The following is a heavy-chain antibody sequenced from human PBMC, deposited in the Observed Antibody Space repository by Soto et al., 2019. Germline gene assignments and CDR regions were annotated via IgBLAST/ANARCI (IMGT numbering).Heavy chain of an antibody. CDR1: GFTFDDYA. V-gene: IGHV3-9*01. J-gene: IGHJ6*03. CDR3: AKATGGRWLVVSYYHFMDV. D-gene: IGHD2-21*01. CDR2: ISWNSGSI. Sequence: EVQLVESGGGLVQPGRSLRLSCAASGFTFDDYAMHWVRQAPGKGLEWVSGISWNSGSIGYADSVKGRFTISRDNAKNSLYLQMNSLRAEDTALYYCAKATGGRWLVVSYYHFMDVWGKGTTVTVSS.